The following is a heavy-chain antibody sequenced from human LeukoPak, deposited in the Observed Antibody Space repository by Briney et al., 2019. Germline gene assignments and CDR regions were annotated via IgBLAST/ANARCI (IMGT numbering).Heavy chain of an antibody. D-gene: IGHD6-25*01. CDR1: GGSVSTSGVA. CDR3: ARGRASAFDV. CDR2: TYYTSKWNT. J-gene: IGHJ3*01. Sequence: SQTLSLICAISGGSVSTSGVAWNWVRQSPSRGLEWLGRTYYTSKWNTVYAVSVKSRIGVNPDTSKNQFSLQLNSVTSENTAVYYCARGRASAFDVWGQGTMVTVSS. V-gene: IGHV6-1*01.